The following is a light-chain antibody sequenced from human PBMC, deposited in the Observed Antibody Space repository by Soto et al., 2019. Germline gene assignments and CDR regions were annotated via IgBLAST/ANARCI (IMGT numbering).Light chain of an antibody. V-gene: IGLV2-14*01. CDR1: SSDVGGYNY. J-gene: IGLJ2*01. Sequence: QSALTQPASVSGSPGQSITISCTGASSDVGGYNYVSWYQQHPGKAPKRMIYDVSNRPSGVSIRFSGSKSGNTASLTISGLQAEDEADYYCSSYTSSSTLVVFGGGTKLTVL. CDR2: DVS. CDR3: SSYTSSSTLVV.